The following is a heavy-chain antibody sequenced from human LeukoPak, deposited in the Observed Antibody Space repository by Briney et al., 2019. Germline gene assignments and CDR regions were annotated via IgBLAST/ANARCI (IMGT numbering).Heavy chain of an antibody. CDR2: ISSSGSTI. Sequence: RGSLRLSCAASAFTFSDYYMSWIRQAPGKGLEWVSYISSSGSTIYYADSVRGRFTISRDNTKNSLFLQMNSLRAEDTAIYYCARDVGTSSNWYDPWGQGTLVTVSS. V-gene: IGHV3-11*04. CDR3: ARDVGTSSNWYDP. D-gene: IGHD6-6*01. J-gene: IGHJ5*02. CDR1: AFTFSDYY.